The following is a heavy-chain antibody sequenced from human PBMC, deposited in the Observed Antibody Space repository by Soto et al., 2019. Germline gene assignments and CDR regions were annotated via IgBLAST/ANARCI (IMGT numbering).Heavy chain of an antibody. D-gene: IGHD3-3*01. CDR2: ISGSGGST. V-gene: IGHV3-23*01. CDR1: GFTFSSYA. CDR3: AKDAFPPTIFGVVMVFDY. Sequence: EVQLLESGGGLVQPGGSLRLSCAASGFTFSSYAMSWVRQAPGKGLEWVSAISGSGGSTYYADSVKGRFTISRDNSKNTLYLQMNRLRAEDTAVYYCAKDAFPPTIFGVVMVFDYWGQGTLVTVSS. J-gene: IGHJ4*02.